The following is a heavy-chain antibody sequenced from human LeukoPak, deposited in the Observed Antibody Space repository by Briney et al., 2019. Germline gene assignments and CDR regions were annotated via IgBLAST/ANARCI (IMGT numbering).Heavy chain of an antibody. CDR3: AKVANRSGWLFDY. J-gene: IGHJ4*02. Sequence: PGGSLRLSCAASGFTFSSYAMSWVRQAPGKGLEWFSAINGGGGGTYYADSVKGRFTISRDNSKNTLYLQMNSLRAEDTALYYCAKVANRSGWLFDYWGQGTLVTVSS. CDR1: GFTFSSYA. D-gene: IGHD6-19*01. V-gene: IGHV3-23*01. CDR2: INGGGGGT.